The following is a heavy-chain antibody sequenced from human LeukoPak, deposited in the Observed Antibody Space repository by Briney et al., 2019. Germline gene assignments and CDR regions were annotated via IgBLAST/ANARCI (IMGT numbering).Heavy chain of an antibody. CDR3: ARGVAAAGTTLDY. V-gene: IGHV3-48*01. CDR1: GFTFSSYS. J-gene: IGHJ4*02. Sequence: GGSLRLSCGASGFTFSSYSMNWVRQAPGKGLEWVSYISSSSSSIYYADSVKGRFTISRDNAKNSLYLQMNSLRAEDTAVYYCARGVAAAGTTLDYWGLGTLVTVSS. D-gene: IGHD6-13*01. CDR2: ISSSSSSI.